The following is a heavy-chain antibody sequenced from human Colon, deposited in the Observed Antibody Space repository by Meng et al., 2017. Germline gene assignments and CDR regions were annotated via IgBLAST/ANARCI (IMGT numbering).Heavy chain of an antibody. CDR1: GFSLSTGGVG. J-gene: IGHJ4*02. Sequence: HIILKESGPPLVKPTQTFTLPCTFSGFSLSTGGVGVGWIRQPPGKALEWLAIIFWDDDKRYRPSLKSRLTITKDISKNQVVLTMTNMDRVDTATYYCAHRPPPYGAGSCYNFWGQGTLVTVSS. CDR3: AHRPPPYGAGSCYNF. V-gene: IGHV2-5*02. CDR2: IFWDDDK. D-gene: IGHD3-10*01.